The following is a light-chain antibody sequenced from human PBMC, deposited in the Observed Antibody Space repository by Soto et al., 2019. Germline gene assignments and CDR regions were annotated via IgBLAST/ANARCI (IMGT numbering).Light chain of an antibody. Sequence: DLQLTQSPSTLSASVGARVTISCRASQSISSWLAWYQQKPGKAPKLLIYDASSLESGVTARFSGSGSGTEFTPTISSLQPDDFATYYCQQYYSYSPTTFGQGTKVDIK. J-gene: IGKJ1*01. CDR2: DAS. CDR1: QSISSW. CDR3: QQYYSYSPTT. V-gene: IGKV1-5*01.